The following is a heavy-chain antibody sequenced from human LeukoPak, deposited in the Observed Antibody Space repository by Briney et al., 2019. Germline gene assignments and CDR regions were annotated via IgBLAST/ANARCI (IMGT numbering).Heavy chain of an antibody. D-gene: IGHD3-22*01. V-gene: IGHV3-23*01. J-gene: IGHJ4*02. CDR3: ARDFYYDSSDYYSRFDY. CDR2: ISGSGGST. Sequence: GGSLRLSCAASGFTFSSYAMSWVRQAPGKGLEWVSAISGSGGSTYYADSVKGRFTISRDNAKNSLYLQMTSLRAEDTAVYYCARDFYYDSSDYYSRFDYWGQGALVTVSS. CDR1: GFTFSSYA.